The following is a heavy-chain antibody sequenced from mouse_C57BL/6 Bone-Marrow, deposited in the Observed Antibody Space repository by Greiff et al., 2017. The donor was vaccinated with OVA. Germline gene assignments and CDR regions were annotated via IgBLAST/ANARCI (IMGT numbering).Heavy chain of an antibody. J-gene: IGHJ2*01. D-gene: IGHD1-1*01. Sequence: QVQLQQSGAELARPGASVKLSCKASGYTFTSYGISWVRQRPGQGLEWIGEIYPRSGNTYYTEKFKGMATLTADKSSSTAYMELRSLTSEDAAVYFCARRHYGRLDYWGQGTTLTVSS. CDR3: ARRHYGRLDY. CDR2: IYPRSGNT. V-gene: IGHV1-81*01. CDR1: GYTFTSYG.